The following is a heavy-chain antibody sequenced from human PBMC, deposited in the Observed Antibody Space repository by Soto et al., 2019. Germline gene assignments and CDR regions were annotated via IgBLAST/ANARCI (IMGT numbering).Heavy chain of an antibody. CDR1: GGSFSGYY. Sequence: SETLSLTCAVYGGSFSGYYWSWIRQPPGKGLEWIGEINHSGSTNYNPSLKSRVTISVDTSKNQFYLKLSSVTAADTAVYYCARRSVVTPEINYFDNWGQGTLVTVSS. V-gene: IGHV4-34*01. D-gene: IGHD2-21*02. CDR2: INHSGST. CDR3: ARRSVVTPEINYFDN. J-gene: IGHJ4*02.